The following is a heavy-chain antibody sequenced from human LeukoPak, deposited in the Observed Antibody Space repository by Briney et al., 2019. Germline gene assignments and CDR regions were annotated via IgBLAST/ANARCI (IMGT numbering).Heavy chain of an antibody. D-gene: IGHD3-10*01. Sequence: PSETLSLTCAVYGGSFSGYYWSWIRQPPGKGLEWIGEINHSGSTNYNPSLKSRVTISVDTSKNQFSLKLSSVTAADTAVYYCARGGGFGELLFPDYWGQGTLVTVSS. V-gene: IGHV4-34*01. CDR1: GGSFSGYY. J-gene: IGHJ4*02. CDR2: INHSGST. CDR3: ARGGGFGELLFPDY.